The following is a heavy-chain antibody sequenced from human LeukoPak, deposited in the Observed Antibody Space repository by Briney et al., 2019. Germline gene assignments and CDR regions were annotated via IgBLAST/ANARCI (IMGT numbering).Heavy chain of an antibody. CDR1: GYTFTGYY. CDR2: INPNSGGT. J-gene: IGHJ4*02. D-gene: IGHD6-19*01. CDR3: AIEEDSGCYDY. Sequence: ASVKVSCKASGYTFTGYYMHWVRQAPGQGLEWMGWINPNSGGTSYAQKFQGRVTMTRDTSITTAYMELSRLRSDDTAVYYCAIEEDSGCYDYWGQGTMVTVSS. V-gene: IGHV1-2*02.